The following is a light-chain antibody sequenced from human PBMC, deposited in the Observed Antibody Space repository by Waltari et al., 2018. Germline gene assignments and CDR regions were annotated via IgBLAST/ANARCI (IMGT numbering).Light chain of an antibody. CDR1: TSVRAGFNF. CDR3: SSYITGITHVV. Sequence: QSALTQPAPVSGSPAQSIPIPCHRTTSVRAGFNFVSWYQQPPATAPNLIIFYASNRPSGVSNRFSGSKSGNTASLTISGLQAKDEADYYCSSYITGITHVVFGGGTKLTVL. V-gene: IGLV2-14*03. CDR2: YAS. J-gene: IGLJ2*01.